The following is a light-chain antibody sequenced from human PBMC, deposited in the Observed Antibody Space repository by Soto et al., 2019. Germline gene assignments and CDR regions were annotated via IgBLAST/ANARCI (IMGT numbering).Light chain of an antibody. V-gene: IGLV1-40*01. CDR2: ANS. Sequence: QSVLTRTPSVSGAPGQRVTISCTGSSSNIGAGYDVHWYQQLPGTAPKLLIYANSIRPSGVPDRFSGSKSGTSASLAITGLQAEDEADYYCQSYDSSLSGYVFGTGTKVTVL. J-gene: IGLJ1*01. CDR3: QSYDSSLSGYV. CDR1: SSNIGAGYD.